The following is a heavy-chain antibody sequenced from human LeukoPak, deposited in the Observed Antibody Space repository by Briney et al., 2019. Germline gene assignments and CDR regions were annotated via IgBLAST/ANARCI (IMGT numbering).Heavy chain of an antibody. CDR3: ARDPSIAAALTGYYFDY. CDR1: GYTFTRYY. CDR2: INPNSGGT. V-gene: IGHV1-2*02. Sequence: GASVKVSCKASGYTFTRYYMHWVRQAPGQGLEWMGWINPNSGGTNYAQKFQGRVTMTRDTSISTAYMELSRLRSDDTAVYYCARDPSIAAALTGYYFDYWGQGTLVTVSS. J-gene: IGHJ4*02. D-gene: IGHD6-13*01.